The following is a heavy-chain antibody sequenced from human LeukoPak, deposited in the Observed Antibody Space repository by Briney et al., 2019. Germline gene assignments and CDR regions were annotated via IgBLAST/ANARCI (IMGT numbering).Heavy chain of an antibody. Sequence: GGSLKLSCATSGFTFTTYEMDWVRQAPGKGLEWVSYITSSGDIKTYADPVKGRFTMSRDDAKNSVYLQMNSLRPEDTAVYYCARDIYGDEDFDYWGQGTLVSVSS. J-gene: IGHJ4*02. CDR1: GFTFTTYE. V-gene: IGHV3-48*03. CDR3: ARDIYGDEDFDY. CDR2: ITSSGDIK. D-gene: IGHD3-10*01.